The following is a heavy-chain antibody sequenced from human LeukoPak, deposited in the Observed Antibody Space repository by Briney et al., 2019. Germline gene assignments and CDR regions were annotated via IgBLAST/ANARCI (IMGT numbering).Heavy chain of an antibody. CDR3: ARRRRNSSSWYPTYYYYMDV. V-gene: IGHV4-34*01. J-gene: IGHJ6*03. Sequence: PSETLSLTCAVYGGSFSGYYWSWIRQPPGKGLEWIGEINHSGSTNHNPSLKSRVTISVDTSKNQFSLKLSSVTAADTAVYYCARRRRNSSSWYPTYYYYMDVWGKGTTVTVSS. CDR2: INHSGST. D-gene: IGHD6-13*01. CDR1: GGSFSGYY.